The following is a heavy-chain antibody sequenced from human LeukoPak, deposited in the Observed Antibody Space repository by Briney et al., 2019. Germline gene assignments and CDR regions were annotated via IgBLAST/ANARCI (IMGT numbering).Heavy chain of an antibody. CDR2: VNPNNGNT. CDR3: VRESTIEVAGSDAFDI. J-gene: IGHJ3*02. Sequence: ASVKVSCKASGYIFTSYDINWVRQATGQGLEWMGWVNPNNGNTGFAQKFQGRVTMSRGTSISTAYMELRSLRSEDTAVYYCVRESTIEVAGSDAFDIWGQGTKVIVSS. CDR1: GYIFTSYD. V-gene: IGHV1-8*02. D-gene: IGHD6-19*01.